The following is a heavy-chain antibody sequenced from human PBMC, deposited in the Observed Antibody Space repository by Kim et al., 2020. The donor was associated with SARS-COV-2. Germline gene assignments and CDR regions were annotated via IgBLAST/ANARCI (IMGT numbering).Heavy chain of an antibody. CDR3: AREGQPDYYYGADV. D-gene: IGHD1-1*01. CDR1: GFTFSSFD. J-gene: IGHJ6*02. V-gene: IGHV3-48*03. CDR2: ISCRGSNI. Sequence: GGSLRLSCVASGFTFSSFDMNWVRQAPGKGLEWIAYISCRGSNIHYADSVKGRSTVSRDNSKNSVFLQMNILRSDATAVFYCAREGQPDYYYGADVWGQG.